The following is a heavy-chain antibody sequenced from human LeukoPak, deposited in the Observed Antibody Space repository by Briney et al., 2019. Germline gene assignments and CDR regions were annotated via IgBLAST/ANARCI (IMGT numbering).Heavy chain of an antibody. Sequence: GASVKVSCKASGYIFTGYYMHWVRQAPGQGLEWMGWINPNSGGKKFAQKFQGRVTMTRDTSISTAYMELSRLRSDDTAVYYCARDLRHKSSIYYYYYMDVWGKGTTVTISS. V-gene: IGHV1-2*02. CDR2: INPNSGGK. J-gene: IGHJ6*03. D-gene: IGHD2/OR15-2a*01. CDR1: GYIFTGYY. CDR3: ARDLRHKSSIYYYYYMDV.